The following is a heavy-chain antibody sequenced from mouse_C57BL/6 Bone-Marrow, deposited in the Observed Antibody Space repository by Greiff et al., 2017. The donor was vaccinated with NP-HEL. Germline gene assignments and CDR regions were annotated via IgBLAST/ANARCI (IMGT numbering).Heavy chain of an antibody. CDR3: ASYGSSYVYFDY. D-gene: IGHD1-1*01. CDR2: IDPSDSYT. J-gene: IGHJ2*01. CDR1: GYTFTSYW. V-gene: IGHV1-69*01. Sequence: QVQLQQPGAELVMPGASVKLSCKASGYTFTSYWMHWVKQRPGQGLEWIGEIDPSDSYTNYNRKFKGKSTLTVDKSSSTAYMQLSSLTSEDSAVYYCASYGSSYVYFDYWGQGTTLTVSS.